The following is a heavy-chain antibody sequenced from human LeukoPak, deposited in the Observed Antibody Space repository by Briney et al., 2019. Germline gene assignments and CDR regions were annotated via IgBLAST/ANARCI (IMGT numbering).Heavy chain of an antibody. CDR2: INPNSGGT. CDR1: GYTFTGYY. Sequence: ASVSVSCKASGYTFTGYYMHWVRQAPGQGVEWMGWINPNSGGTNYAQKFQGRVNITRDTSMSTAYMEVSRLRYDDTAVYYCASLYYDYVWGSYRPDAFDIWGQGTMVTVSS. D-gene: IGHD3-16*02. J-gene: IGHJ3*02. CDR3: ASLYYDYVWGSYRPDAFDI. V-gene: IGHV1-2*02.